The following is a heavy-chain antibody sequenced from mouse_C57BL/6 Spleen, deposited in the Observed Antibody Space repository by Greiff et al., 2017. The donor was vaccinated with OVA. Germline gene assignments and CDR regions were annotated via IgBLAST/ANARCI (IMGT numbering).Heavy chain of an antibody. V-gene: IGHV5-4*03. D-gene: IGHD2-3*01. Sequence: EVKLVEPGGGLVKPGGSLKLSCAASGFTFSSYAMSWVRQTPEKRLEWVATISDGGSYTYYPDNVKGRFTISRDNAKNNLYLQMSHLKSEDTAMYYCARGDYDGYPGAYWGQGTLVTVSA. CDR1: GFTFSSYA. CDR3: ARGDYDGYPGAY. CDR2: ISDGGSYT. J-gene: IGHJ3*01.